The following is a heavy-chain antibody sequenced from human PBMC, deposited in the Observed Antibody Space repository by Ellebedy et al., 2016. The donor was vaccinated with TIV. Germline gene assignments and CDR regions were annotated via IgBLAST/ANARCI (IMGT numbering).Heavy chain of an antibody. CDR1: GFTFSSYG. V-gene: IGHV3-33*01. J-gene: IGHJ4*02. D-gene: IGHD6-19*01. CDR2: IWYDGSNK. CDR3: ARDRAGIEVAAYFDY. Sequence: GESLKISCAASGFTFSSYGMYWVRQAPGKGLEWVAVIWYDGSNKYYADSVKGRFTISRDNSKNTLYLQMNSLRAEDTAVYYCARDRAGIEVAAYFDYWGQGTLVTVSS.